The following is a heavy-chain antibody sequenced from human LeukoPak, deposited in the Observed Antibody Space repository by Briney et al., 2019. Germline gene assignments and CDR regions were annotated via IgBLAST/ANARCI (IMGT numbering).Heavy chain of an antibody. Sequence: PSETLSLTCAVYGGSFSGYYWSWIRQPPGKGLEWIGEINHSGSTNYNPSLKSRVTISVDTSKNQFSLMLSSVTAADTAVYYCARVWRYCSGGSCYIVWGQGTLVTVSS. J-gene: IGHJ4*02. CDR1: GGSFSGYY. CDR2: INHSGST. CDR3: ARVWRYCSGGSCYIV. V-gene: IGHV4-34*01. D-gene: IGHD2-15*01.